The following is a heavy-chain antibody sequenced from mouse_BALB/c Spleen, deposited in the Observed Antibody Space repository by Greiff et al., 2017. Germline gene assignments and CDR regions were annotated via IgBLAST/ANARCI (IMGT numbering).Heavy chain of an antibody. CDR1: GYTFTSYW. J-gene: IGHJ1*01. V-gene: IGHV1-7*01. CDR2: INPSTGYT. Sequence: QVHVKQSGAELAKPGASVKMSCKASGYTFTSYWMHWVKQRPGQGLEWIGYINPSTGYTEYTQKFKDKATLTADKSSSTAYMQLSSLTSEDSAVYYGARSDCYRYDWYLDGWGAGTTVTVS. CDR3: ARSDCYRYDWYLDG. D-gene: IGHD2-14*01.